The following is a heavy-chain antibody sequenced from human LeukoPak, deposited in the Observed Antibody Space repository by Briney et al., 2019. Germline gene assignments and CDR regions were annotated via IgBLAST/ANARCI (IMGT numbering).Heavy chain of an antibody. Sequence: SETLSLTCTVSGGSIRSYYWSWIRQPPGKGLEWIGYIYYSGSTNYNPSLKSRVTISVDASKNQFSLKLSSVTVADTAVYYCAGGSDYDFWSAYLFDYWGQGTLVTVSS. CDR2: IYYSGST. D-gene: IGHD3-3*01. CDR3: AGGSDYDFWSAYLFDY. CDR1: GGSIRSYY. J-gene: IGHJ4*02. V-gene: IGHV4-59*01.